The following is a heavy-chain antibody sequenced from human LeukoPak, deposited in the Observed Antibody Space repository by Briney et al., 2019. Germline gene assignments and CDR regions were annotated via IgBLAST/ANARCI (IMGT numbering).Heavy chain of an antibody. J-gene: IGHJ4*02. CDR2: MNPNSGNT. CDR1: GYTFTSYD. Sequence: ASVKVSCKASGYTFTSYDINWVRQATGQRLEWMGWMNPNSGNTGYAQKFQGRVTMTRNNSISTAYMELSSLRSEDTAVYYCARGGSGYYYWDYWGQGTLVTVSS. V-gene: IGHV1-8*01. D-gene: IGHD3-22*01. CDR3: ARGGSGYYYWDY.